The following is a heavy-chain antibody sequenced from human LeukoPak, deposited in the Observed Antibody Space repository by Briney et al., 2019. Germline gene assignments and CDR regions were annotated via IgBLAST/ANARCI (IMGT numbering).Heavy chain of an antibody. CDR2: IKQDGSEK. D-gene: IGHD3-10*01. CDR1: GFTFSSYW. Sequence: PGGSLRLSCAASGFTFSSYWMSWVRQAPGKGLEWVANIKQDGSEKYYVDSVKGRFTISRDNAKNSLYLQMNSLRAEDTAVYYCARSMVRGVISVPYYWGQGTLVTVSS. CDR3: ARSMVRGVISVPYY. J-gene: IGHJ4*02. V-gene: IGHV3-7*01.